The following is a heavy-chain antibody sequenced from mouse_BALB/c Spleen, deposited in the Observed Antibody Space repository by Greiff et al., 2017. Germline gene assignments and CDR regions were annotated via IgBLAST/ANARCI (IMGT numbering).Heavy chain of an antibody. V-gene: IGHV1-87*01. J-gene: IGHJ2*01. CDR3: ARKKYDLYYFDY. CDR1: GYTFTSYW. Sequence: QVQLQQSGAELARPGASVKLSCKASGYTFTSYWMQWVKQRPGQGLEWIGAIYPGDGDTRYTQKFKGKATLTADKSSSTAYMQLSSLASEDSAVYYCARKKYDLYYFDYWGQGTTLTVSS. D-gene: IGHD2-3*01. CDR2: IYPGDGDT.